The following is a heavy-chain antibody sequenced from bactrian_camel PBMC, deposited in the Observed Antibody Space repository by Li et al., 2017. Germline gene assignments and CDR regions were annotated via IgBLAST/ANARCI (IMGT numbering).Heavy chain of an antibody. CDR1: IRKYC. CDR2: MRTSTPIT. J-gene: IGHJ4*01. V-gene: IGHV3-3*01. D-gene: IGHD7*01. CDR3: AADRVACLRPSVQLAAYNF. Sequence: HVQLVESGGGLVQPGGTLRLACTQSIRKYCTAWFRQVPGKERELVASMRTSTPITAYYADSVKGRFTISPGNATNTVSLQMNSLKPEDTAMYYCAADRVACLRPSVQLAAYNFWGQGTQVTVS.